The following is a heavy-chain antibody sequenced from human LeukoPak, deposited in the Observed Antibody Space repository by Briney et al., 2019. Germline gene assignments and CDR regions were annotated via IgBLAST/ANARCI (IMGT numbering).Heavy chain of an antibody. CDR1: GFTFSDYY. Sequence: GGSLRLSCAASGFTFSDYYMSWIRQAPGKGLEWVSYISSSGSTIYYADSVKGRFTISRDNAKNSLYLQMNSLRAEDTAVYYCAGLVNIVVVPAAGMDVWGQGTTVTVSS. V-gene: IGHV3-11*01. J-gene: IGHJ6*02. CDR2: ISSSGSTI. D-gene: IGHD2-2*01. CDR3: AGLVNIVVVPAAGMDV.